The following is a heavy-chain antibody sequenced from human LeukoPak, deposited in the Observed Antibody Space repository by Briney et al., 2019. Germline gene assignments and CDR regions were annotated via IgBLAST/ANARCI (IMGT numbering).Heavy chain of an antibody. CDR3: ARDGLGYCSGGSCPNWFDP. V-gene: IGHV1-18*01. CDR2: ISAYNGNT. CDR1: GYTFTSYG. Sequence: ASVKVSCKASGYTFTSYGISWVRQAPGQGLEWMGWISAYNGNTNYAQKLQGRVTMTTDTSTSTAYMELRSLRSDDTAVYYCARDGLGYCSGGSCPNWFDPWGREPWSPSPQ. J-gene: IGHJ5*02. D-gene: IGHD2-15*01.